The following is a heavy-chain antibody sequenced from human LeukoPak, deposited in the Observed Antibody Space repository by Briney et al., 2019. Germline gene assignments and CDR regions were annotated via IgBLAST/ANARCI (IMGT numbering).Heavy chain of an antibody. CDR3: ARASTILCHFAY. J-gene: IGHJ4*02. V-gene: IGHV4-39*07. D-gene: IGHD3-3*01. Sequence: SETLSLTCAISGGSISGTPYYWGWIRQPPGKGLEWIGSIYYSGSTYYNPSLKSRLTISVDTSKNQFSLKLSSVTAADTVVYYCARASTILCHFAYWGRGTLVTVSS. CDR2: IYYSGST. CDR1: GGSISGTPYY.